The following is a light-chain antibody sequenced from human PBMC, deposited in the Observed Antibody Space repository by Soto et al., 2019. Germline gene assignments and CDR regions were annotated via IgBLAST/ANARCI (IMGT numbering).Light chain of an antibody. CDR2: GAF. J-gene: IGKJ1*01. CDR3: RPPGRTPGT. CDR1: QSVTSSF. V-gene: IGKV3-20*01. Sequence: EIVLTQSPGTLSLSPGERATLSCRASQSVTSSFLAWNQQIPGQAPTLLIYGAFSRATGIPDRFSGSGSGTDFPLTISRLEPECFRVYSRRPPGRTPGTFGQGSKVENK.